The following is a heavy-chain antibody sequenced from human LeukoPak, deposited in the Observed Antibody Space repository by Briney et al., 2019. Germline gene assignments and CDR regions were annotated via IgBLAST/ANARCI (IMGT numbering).Heavy chain of an antibody. CDR1: GFTFSRYS. V-gene: IGHV4-34*01. CDR2: INHSGST. CDR3: ARIPGGPTSPKRNQEDSY. D-gene: IGHD1-14*01. J-gene: IGHJ4*02. Sequence: GSLRLSCAASGFTFSRYSMNWIRQPPGKGLEWIGEINHSGSTNYSPSLKSRFTISVDTSKNQFSLKLSSVTAADTAVYYCARIPGGPTSPKRNQEDSYWGQGTLVTVSS.